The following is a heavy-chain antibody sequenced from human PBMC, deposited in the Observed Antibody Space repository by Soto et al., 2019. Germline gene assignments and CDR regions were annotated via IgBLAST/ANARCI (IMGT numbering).Heavy chain of an antibody. CDR2: IYHSGST. CDR3: ASSRNWNYAPYGMDV. V-gene: IGHV4-4*02. CDR1: GGSISSSNW. D-gene: IGHD1-7*01. Sequence: QVQLQESGPGLVKPSGTLSLTCAVSGGSISSSNWWSWVRQPPGKGLEWIGQIYHSGSTNYNPSLKSRVTISVDKSKNQFSLKLSSVTAADTAVYYCASSRNWNYAPYGMDVWGQGTTVTVSS. J-gene: IGHJ6*02.